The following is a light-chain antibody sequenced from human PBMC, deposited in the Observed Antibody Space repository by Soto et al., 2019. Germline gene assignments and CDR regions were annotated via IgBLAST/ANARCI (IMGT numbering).Light chain of an antibody. CDR3: QQYDNLLP. J-gene: IGKJ4*01. CDR2: DAS. V-gene: IGKV1-33*01. Sequence: DIQMTQSPSSLSASVGDRVTITCQASQDISNYLNWYQQKPGKAPKLLIYDASNLETGVPSRFSGSGSGTDFTFTISILQPEDIATYYCQQYDNLLPFGGGTKVEIK. CDR1: QDISNY.